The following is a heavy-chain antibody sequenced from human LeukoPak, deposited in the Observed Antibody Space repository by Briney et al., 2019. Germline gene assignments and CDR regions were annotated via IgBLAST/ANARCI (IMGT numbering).Heavy chain of an antibody. V-gene: IGHV3-48*04. CDR1: GFTFSSYS. CDR2: ISSSSSTI. J-gene: IGHJ3*02. D-gene: IGHD5-18*01. Sequence: GGSLRLSCAASGFTFSSYSMNWVRQAPGKGLEWVSYISSSSSTIYYADSVKGRFTISRDNAKNSLYLQMNSLRAEDTAVYYCARDQDSYGVDLDAFDIWGQGTMVTVSS. CDR3: ARDQDSYGVDLDAFDI.